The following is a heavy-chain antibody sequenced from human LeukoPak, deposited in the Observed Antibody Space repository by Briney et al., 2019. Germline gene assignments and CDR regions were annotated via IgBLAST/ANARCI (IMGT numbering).Heavy chain of an antibody. J-gene: IGHJ4*02. Sequence: SGGSLRLSCAASGFTFSSYNMNWVRQAPGKGLEWVSSIRTSSSYIYYADSVKGRFTISRDNAKNSLYLQMNSLRAEDTAVYYCARWESTAMFQYYFDYWGQGTLVTVSS. D-gene: IGHD5-18*01. CDR3: ARWESTAMFQYYFDY. CDR2: IRTSSSYI. V-gene: IGHV3-21*01. CDR1: GFTFSSYN.